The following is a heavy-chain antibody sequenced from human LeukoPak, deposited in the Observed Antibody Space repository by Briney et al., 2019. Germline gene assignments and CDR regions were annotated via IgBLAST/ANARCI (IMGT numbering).Heavy chain of an antibody. CDR1: GFTFSSYG. J-gene: IGHJ5*02. CDR3: AKDVGEIAAAWNWFDP. Sequence: GGSLRLSFAASGFTFSSYGMHWVRQAPGKGLEWVAFIRYDGSNKYYADSVKGRFTISRDNSKNTLYLQMNSLRAEDTAVYYCAKDVGEIAAAWNWFDPWGQGTLVTVSS. D-gene: IGHD6-13*01. CDR2: IRYDGSNK. V-gene: IGHV3-30*02.